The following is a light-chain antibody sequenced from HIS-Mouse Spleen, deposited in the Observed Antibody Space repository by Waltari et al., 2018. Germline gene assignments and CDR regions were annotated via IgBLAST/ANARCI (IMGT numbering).Light chain of an antibody. Sequence: SYELTQPPSVSVSPGQTARITCSGDALPKKYAYWYQQKSGQAPVLVIYEDSKRPPGITERFSGSSSGTMATLTISGDQVEDEADYYCYSTDSSGNHRVFGGGTKLTVL. CDR2: EDS. V-gene: IGLV3-10*01. CDR3: YSTDSSGNHRV. CDR1: ALPKKY. J-gene: IGLJ2*01.